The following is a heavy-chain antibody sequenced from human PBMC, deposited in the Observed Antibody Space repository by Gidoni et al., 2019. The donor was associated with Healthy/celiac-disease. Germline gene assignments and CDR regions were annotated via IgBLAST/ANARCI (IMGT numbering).Heavy chain of an antibody. CDR3: ARGGNYDSSGFTIDY. V-gene: IGHV4-34*01. CDR1: GGSFSGYY. CDR2: INHSGST. Sequence: QVQLQQWGAGLLKPSETLSLTCAVYGGSFSGYYWSWIRQPPGKGLEWIGEINHSGSTNYNPSLKSRVTISVDTSKNQFSLKLSSVTAADTAVYYCARGGNYDSSGFTIDYWGQGTLVTVSS. D-gene: IGHD3-22*01. J-gene: IGHJ4*02.